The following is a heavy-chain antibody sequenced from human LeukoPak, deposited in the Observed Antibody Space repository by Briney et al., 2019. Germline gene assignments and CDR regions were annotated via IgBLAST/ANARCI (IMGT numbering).Heavy chain of an antibody. J-gene: IGHJ4*02. CDR3: ARPNTDAAGYYFDY. CDR1: GYTFTSHG. V-gene: IGHV1-18*01. Sequence: ASVKVSCKASGYTFTSHGITWVRQAPGQGLEWVGWINAYNGHTNYVQNLQGRATMTTDTSTTTVYMELRSLRSDDTAVYYCARPNTDAAGYYFDYWGQGTLVTVSS. D-gene: IGHD6-13*01. CDR2: INAYNGHT.